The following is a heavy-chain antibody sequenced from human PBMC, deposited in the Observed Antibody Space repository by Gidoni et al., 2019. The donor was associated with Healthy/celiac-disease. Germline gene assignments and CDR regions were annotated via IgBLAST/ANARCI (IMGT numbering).Heavy chain of an antibody. CDR1: GDRASSNSAS. D-gene: IGHD3-10*01. V-gene: IGHV6-1*01. CDR2: TYYRSKWYN. CDR3: AFGELFVGWFDP. Sequence: QVQLQQSGPGLVKPSQTLALTCAIFGDRASSNSASWNWIRQSPSRGLEWLGRTYYRSKWYNDYAVSVKSRITINPDTSKNQFSLQLNSVTPEDTAVYYCAFGELFVGWFDPWGQGTLVTVSS. J-gene: IGHJ5*02.